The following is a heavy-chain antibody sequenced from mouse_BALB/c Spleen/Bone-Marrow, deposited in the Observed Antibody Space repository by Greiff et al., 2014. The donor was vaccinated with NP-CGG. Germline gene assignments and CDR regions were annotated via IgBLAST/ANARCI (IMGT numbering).Heavy chain of an antibody. Sequence: EVQLQQSGPDLVKPSQSLSLTCTVTGYSITSYYSWHWIRQFPGNKLEWMGYIHYSGVTVYNQSLKSRISITRDTSNNQFFLQLNSVTTEDTATYYCSRFAGTPYTMDYWGQGTSVTVSS. J-gene: IGHJ4*01. CDR2: IHYSGVT. V-gene: IGHV3-1*02. CDR1: GYSITSYYS. D-gene: IGHD4-1*01. CDR3: SRFAGTPYTMDY.